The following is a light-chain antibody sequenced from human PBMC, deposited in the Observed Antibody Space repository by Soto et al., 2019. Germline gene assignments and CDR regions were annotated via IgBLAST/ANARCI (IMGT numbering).Light chain of an antibody. Sequence: EIVLTQSPGTLSLSPGERATLSCRASQSVSSSYLAWYQQKPGQAPRLLIYGASSRATGIADRFSGSGSGTDFTLTISRLEPEDFAVYYCQQYGSSPPVYTFGQGTMLEIK. V-gene: IGKV3-20*01. CDR3: QQYGSSPPVYT. CDR2: GAS. CDR1: QSVSSSY. J-gene: IGKJ2*01.